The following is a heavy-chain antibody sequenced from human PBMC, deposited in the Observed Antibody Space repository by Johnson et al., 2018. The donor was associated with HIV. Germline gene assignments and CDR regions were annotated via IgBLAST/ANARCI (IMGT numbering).Heavy chain of an antibody. CDR3: ARSPLRYCDWSYGFEI. J-gene: IGHJ3*02. CDR2: IRYDGSNE. D-gene: IGHD3-9*01. CDR1: GFIFSTYG. V-gene: IGHV3-30*02. Sequence: QVQLVESGGGVVQPGGSLRLSCVASGFIFSTYGMHWVRQAPGKGLEWLAFIRYDGSNEYYVDSVKGRFTISRDNAKNSVYLQMNSLRAEDTAGYNCARSPLRYCDWSYGFEIWGQGTMVTVSS.